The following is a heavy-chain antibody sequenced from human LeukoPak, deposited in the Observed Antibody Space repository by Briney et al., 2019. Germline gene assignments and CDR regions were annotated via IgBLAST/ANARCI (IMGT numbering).Heavy chain of an antibody. CDR2: IIPILGIA. CDR1: GGTFSSYA. J-gene: IGHJ5*02. CDR3: ARGPSIAARPGGS. Sequence: GASVTVSCKASGGTFSSYAISWVRQAPGQGLEWMGRIIPILGIANYAQKFQGRVTITADKSTSTAYMELSSLRSEDTAVYYCARGPSIAARPGGSWGQGTLVTVSS. V-gene: IGHV1-69*04. D-gene: IGHD6-6*01.